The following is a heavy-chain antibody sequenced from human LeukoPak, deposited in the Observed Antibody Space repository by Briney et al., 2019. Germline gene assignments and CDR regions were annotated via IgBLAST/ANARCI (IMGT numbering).Heavy chain of an antibody. J-gene: IGHJ6*02. V-gene: IGHV3-30*18. CDR2: ISYDGSNK. Sequence: GGSLRLSCAASGFTFSSYGMHWVRQAPGKGLEWVAVISYDGSNKYYADSVKGRFTISRDNSKNTLYLQMNSLRAEDTAVYYCAKMDGRDGYNSYYYYGMDVWGQGTTVTVSS. D-gene: IGHD5-24*01. CDR3: AKMDGRDGYNSYYYYGMDV. CDR1: GFTFSSYG.